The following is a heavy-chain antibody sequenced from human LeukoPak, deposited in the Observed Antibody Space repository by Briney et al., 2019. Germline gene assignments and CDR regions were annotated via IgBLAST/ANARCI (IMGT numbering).Heavy chain of an antibody. D-gene: IGHD6-19*01. J-gene: IGHJ4*02. V-gene: IGHV1-69*01. CDR2: IIPIFGTA. CDR1: GGTFSSYA. CDR3: ARDHNQWLGYFDY. Sequence: SVKVSCKASGGTFSSYAISWVRQAPGQGLEWMGGIIPIFGTANYAQKFQGRVTITADESTSTAYMELSSLRSEDTAVYYCARDHNQWLGYFDYWGQGTLVTVSS.